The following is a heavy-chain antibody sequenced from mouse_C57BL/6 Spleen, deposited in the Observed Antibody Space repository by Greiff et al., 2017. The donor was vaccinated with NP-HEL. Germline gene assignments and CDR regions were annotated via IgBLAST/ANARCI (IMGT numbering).Heavy chain of an antibody. D-gene: IGHD1-1*01. Sequence: VQLQQPGAELVMPGASVKLSCKASGYTFTSYWMHWVKQRPGQGLEWIGELDPSDSYTNYNQKFKGKSTLTVDKSSSTAYMQLSSLTSEDSAVYYCASSSYGSIPDYWGQGTTLTVSS. CDR3: ASSSYGSIPDY. V-gene: IGHV1-69*01. CDR1: GYTFTSYW. J-gene: IGHJ2*01. CDR2: LDPSDSYT.